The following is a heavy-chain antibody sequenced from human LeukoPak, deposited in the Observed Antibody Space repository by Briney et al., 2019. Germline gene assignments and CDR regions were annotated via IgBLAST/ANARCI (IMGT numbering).Heavy chain of an antibody. CDR3: ARDVRSSWYSHWFDP. J-gene: IGHJ5*02. CDR1: GGSISSYY. D-gene: IGHD6-13*01. CDR2: IYYSGST. Sequence: SETLSLTCTVSGGSISSYYWSWIRQPPGKGLEWIGYIYYSGSTNYNPSLKSRVTISVDTSKNQFSLKLSSVTAADTAVYYCARDVRSSWYSHWFDPWGQGTLVTVSS. V-gene: IGHV4-59*12.